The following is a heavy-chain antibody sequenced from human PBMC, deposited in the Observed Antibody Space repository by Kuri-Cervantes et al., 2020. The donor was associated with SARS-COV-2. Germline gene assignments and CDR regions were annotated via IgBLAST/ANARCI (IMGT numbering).Heavy chain of an antibody. CDR2: INYSGTT. D-gene: IGHD3-10*01. V-gene: IGHV4-34*01. CDR1: GFIFSDYA. CDR3: ARLRRHNNAWFVTGYYMDV. Sequence: GSLRLSCEASGFIFSDYAIDWVRQPPGKGLEWIGEINYSGTTNYNPSLKSRVTMSVDTSKNQFSLNLTSVTAADTAVYYCARLRRHNNAWFVTGYYMDVWGKGTTVTVSS. J-gene: IGHJ6*03.